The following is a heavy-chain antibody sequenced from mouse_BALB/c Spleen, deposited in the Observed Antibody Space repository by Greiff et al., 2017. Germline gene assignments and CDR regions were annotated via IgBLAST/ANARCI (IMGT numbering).Heavy chain of an antibody. Sequence: EVQRVESGGGLVKPGGSLKLSCAASGFTFSSYAMSWVRQTPEKRLEWVATISSGGSYTYYPDSVKGRFTISRDNAKNTLYLQMSSLRSEDTAMYYCARQGASEAWFAYWGQGTLVTVSA. D-gene: IGHD3-1*01. CDR3: ARQGASEAWFAY. J-gene: IGHJ3*01. CDR2: ISSGGSYT. CDR1: GFTFSSYA. V-gene: IGHV5-9-3*01.